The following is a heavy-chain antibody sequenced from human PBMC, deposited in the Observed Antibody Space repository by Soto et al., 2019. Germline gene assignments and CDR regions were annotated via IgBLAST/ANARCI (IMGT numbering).Heavy chain of an antibody. Sequence: KGREWIGELNHSGSSNYNPSLKSRVTISVDTSKNQFSLKLSSVTAADTAVYYCVRMLYCGNGSPYTRFSYWRQGSLVPGS. V-gene: IGHV4-34*01. CDR3: VRMLYCGNGSPYTRFSY. D-gene: IGHD2-8*02. J-gene: IGHJ1*01. CDR2: LNHSGSS.